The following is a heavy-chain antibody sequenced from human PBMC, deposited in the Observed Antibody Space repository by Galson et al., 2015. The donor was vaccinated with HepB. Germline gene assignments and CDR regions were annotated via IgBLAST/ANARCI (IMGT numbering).Heavy chain of an antibody. CDR3: AREDYTPMVT. J-gene: IGHJ5*02. CDR2: IIHMFGTA. V-gene: IGHV1-69*13. D-gene: IGHD5-18*01. Sequence: SVTVSCKASGGNFSKYGINWVRQAPGQGLEWMGGIIHMFGTANYAQKFQGRITITADEITSTVYMELSSLRTEDTALYYCAREDYTPMVTWGQGTLVTVSS. CDR1: GGNFSKYG.